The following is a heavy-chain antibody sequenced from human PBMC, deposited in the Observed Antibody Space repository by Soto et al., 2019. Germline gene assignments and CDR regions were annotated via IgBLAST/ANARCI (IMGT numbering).Heavy chain of an antibody. CDR3: AKAPISLDGSGYYFASFDY. Sequence: PGGSLRLSCAASGFTLSRYAMNWVRQDPGKGLDWVSTLSGRGSGSYYPDSLRGRFTMSRDNSKNTLYLQMNNLRAEDTAVYYCAKAPISLDGSGYYFASFDYWGHGTRVTVTS. CDR2: LSGRGSGS. D-gene: IGHD3-22*01. J-gene: IGHJ4*01. V-gene: IGHV3-23*01. CDR1: GFTLSRYA.